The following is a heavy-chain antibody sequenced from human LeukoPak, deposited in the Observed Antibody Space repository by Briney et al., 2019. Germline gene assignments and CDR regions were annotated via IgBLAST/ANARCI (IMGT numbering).Heavy chain of an antibody. V-gene: IGHV1-2*06. D-gene: IGHD2-2*01. CDR1: GYTFTGYY. Sequence: GASVKVSCKASGYTFTGYYMHWVRQAPGQGLEWMGRINPNSGGTSYAQKFQGRVTMTRDTSISTAYMELSRLRSDDTAVYYCARVGGYCSSTSCYAGFDPWGQGTLVTVSS. J-gene: IGHJ5*02. CDR2: INPNSGGT. CDR3: ARVGGYCSSTSCYAGFDP.